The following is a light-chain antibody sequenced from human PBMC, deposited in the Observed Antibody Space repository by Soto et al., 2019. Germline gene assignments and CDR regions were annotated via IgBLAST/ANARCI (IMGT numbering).Light chain of an antibody. V-gene: IGKV2-28*01. CDR1: QSLLHSNEHNY. CDR2: LGS. Sequence: DIVMTQSPLSLPVIPGEPASISCRSSQSLLHSNEHNYLDWYLQKPGQSPHLLIYLGSNRASGVPDRFSGSGPGTDFTLKISGLEAEDAGVYYCMLALQTFGGGTKVEIK. J-gene: IGKJ4*01. CDR3: MLALQT.